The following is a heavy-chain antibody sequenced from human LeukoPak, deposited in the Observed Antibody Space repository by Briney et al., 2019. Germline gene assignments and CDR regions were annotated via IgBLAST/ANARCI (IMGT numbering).Heavy chain of an antibody. J-gene: IGHJ4*02. CDR2: NYPRDSDT. Sequence: GESLKFSCKGSGYIFTSYWIGWVRQLPGKGLEWMRINYPRDSDTSDRQSFQGQATISADKSIRTYYLQWSRLKDSDTAMYYWVRQTSRGGNPYDYWGQGTLVAVSS. V-gene: IGHV5-51*01. CDR1: GYIFTSYW. D-gene: IGHD2-15*01. CDR3: VRQTSRGGNPYDY.